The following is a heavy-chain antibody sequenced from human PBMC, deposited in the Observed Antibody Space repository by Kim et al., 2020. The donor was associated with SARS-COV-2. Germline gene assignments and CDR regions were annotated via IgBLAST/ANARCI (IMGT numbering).Heavy chain of an antibody. Sequence: GGSLRLSCAASGFTFSSYAMSWVRQAPGKGLEWVSAISGSGGSTYYADSVKGRFTISRDNSKNTLYLQMNSLRAEDTAVYYCAKDHSITIFGVVIKDFDYWGQGTLVTVSS. CDR1: GFTFSSYA. V-gene: IGHV3-23*01. J-gene: IGHJ4*02. D-gene: IGHD3-3*01. CDR2: ISGSGGST. CDR3: AKDHSITIFGVVIKDFDY.